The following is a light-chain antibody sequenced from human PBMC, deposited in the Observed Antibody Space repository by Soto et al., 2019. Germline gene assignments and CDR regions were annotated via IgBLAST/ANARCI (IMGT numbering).Light chain of an antibody. CDR2: DAS. CDR1: QSVSSY. J-gene: IGKJ2*01. Sequence: EIVSTQSPATLSLSPAERATLSCMASQSVSSYLAWYQQKPGQAPKLLIYDASNRATGIPARFSGSGSGTEFTLAIDSLQSEDFAVYYCQQYDDWTMYTFGQGTKVDIK. CDR3: QQYDDWTMYT. V-gene: IGKV3D-15*01.